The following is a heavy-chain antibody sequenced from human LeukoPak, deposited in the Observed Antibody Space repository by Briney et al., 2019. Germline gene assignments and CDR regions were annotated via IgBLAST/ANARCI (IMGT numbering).Heavy chain of an antibody. CDR2: ISDGGSST. J-gene: IGHJ4*02. CDR1: GSTFSSNA. V-gene: IGHV3-23*01. CDR3: ARGSSSGWPDYFDH. D-gene: IGHD6-19*01. Sequence: GGSLRLSCAASGSTFSSNAMSWVRQAPGKGLEWVSTISDGGSSTYYADSVKGRFTNSRDNAKNMLYLQMNSLRVEDTGVYYCARGSSSGWPDYFDHWGQGAMVGVSS.